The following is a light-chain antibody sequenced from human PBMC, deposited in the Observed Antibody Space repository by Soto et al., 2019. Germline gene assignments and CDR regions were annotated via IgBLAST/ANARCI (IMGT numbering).Light chain of an antibody. V-gene: IGKV1-5*03. CDR2: MAS. CDR3: QQYSVYPWT. Sequence: DIQMTQSPASLSASVGDRVTITCRASQSIDGWLAWLQQRPGKAPKLLIYMASNLESGVPSRFSGSRSGTEFTLTISSLQPNDFATYYCQQYSVYPWTFGQGTKVEIK. CDR1: QSIDGW. J-gene: IGKJ1*01.